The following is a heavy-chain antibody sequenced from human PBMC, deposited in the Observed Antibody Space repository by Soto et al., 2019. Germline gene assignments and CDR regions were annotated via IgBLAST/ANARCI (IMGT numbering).Heavy chain of an antibody. Sequence: EVQLVESGGGLVQPGGSLRLSCVASGFTVSNHYMTWVRQAPGKGLEWVSNMYSGGRTDYTDSVKGRFTISRDSSTNTLYLQMAIVRAEDTAVYYCARDPGVNWAWGKGTTVTVSS. CDR1: GFTVSNHY. CDR2: MYSGGRT. CDR3: ARDPGVNWA. V-gene: IGHV3-66*01. D-gene: IGHD3-10*01. J-gene: IGHJ6*04.